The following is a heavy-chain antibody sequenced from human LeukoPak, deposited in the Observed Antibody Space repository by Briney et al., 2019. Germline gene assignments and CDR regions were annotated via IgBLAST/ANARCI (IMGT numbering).Heavy chain of an antibody. D-gene: IGHD3-22*01. V-gene: IGHV4-59*01. CDR3: AREVEYYDSSGYRPHAFDI. J-gene: IGHJ3*02. CDR2: IYYRGST. Sequence: SETLSLTCTVSGGSISSDYWSWIRQPPGKGLEWIGYIYYRGSTNYNPSLKSRVTISVDTSKNQFSLKLSSVTAADTAVYYCAREVEYYDSSGYRPHAFDIWGQGTVVTVSS. CDR1: GGSISSDY.